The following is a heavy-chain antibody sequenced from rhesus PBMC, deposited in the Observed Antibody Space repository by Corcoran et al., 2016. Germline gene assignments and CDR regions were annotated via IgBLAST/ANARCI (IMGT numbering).Heavy chain of an antibody. CDR3: TGKLELRDYGLDS. D-gene: IGHD1-26*01. CDR2: ISESGGTI. CDR1: GFTFSSYE. J-gene: IGHJ6*01. Sequence: DVQLVESGGGLVKPGGSLRLSCVASGFTFSSYEMHWVRQAPGKGLEWVSVISESGGTIYDADSVKGRFTISRDNAKNSLFLQMNSRRAEDTAVYYCTGKLELRDYGLDSWGQGVVVTVSS. V-gene: IGHV3-100*02.